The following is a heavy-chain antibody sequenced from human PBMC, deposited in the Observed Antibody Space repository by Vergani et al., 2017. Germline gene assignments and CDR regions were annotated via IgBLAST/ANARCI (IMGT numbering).Heavy chain of an antibody. CDR2: IYNSGNG. CDR1: GDSIISRSYY. V-gene: IGHV4-39*01. J-gene: IGHJ2*01. Sequence: QMQLQESGPGLVKASETLSLTCTVSGDSIISRSYYWGWIRQPPGKGLEWIGSIYNSGNGDSSSSLKSRFTISADTSKNQFSLRLTSVTAADTAVYYCASGKYYSDSTSHFRGRYFDVWGRGTLVTVSS. CDR3: ASGKYYSDSTSHFRGRYFDV. D-gene: IGHD3-16*01.